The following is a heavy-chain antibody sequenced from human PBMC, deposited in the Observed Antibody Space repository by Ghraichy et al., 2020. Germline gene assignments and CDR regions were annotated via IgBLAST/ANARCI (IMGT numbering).Heavy chain of an antibody. D-gene: IGHD3-9*01. CDR3: AGSRAYYDILTGYSLGSLDFDY. V-gene: IGHV4-34*01. CDR2: INHSGST. CDR1: GGSFSGYY. Sequence: SETLSLTCAVYGGSFSGYYWSWIRQPPGKGLEWIGEINHSGSTNYNPSLKSRVTISVDTSKNQFSLKLSSVTAADTAVYYCAGSRAYYDILTGYSLGSLDFDYWGQGTLVTVSS. J-gene: IGHJ4*02.